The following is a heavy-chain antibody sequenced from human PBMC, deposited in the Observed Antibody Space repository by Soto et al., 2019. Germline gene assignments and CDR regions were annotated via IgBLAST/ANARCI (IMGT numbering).Heavy chain of an antibody. CDR2: IKSKTDGGTT. Sequence: GSLRLSCAASGFTFSNAWMSWVRQAPGKGLEWVGRIKSKTDGGTTDYAAPVKGRFTISRDDSKNTLYLQMNSLKTEDTAVYYCTTAGSPLYYYYYYGMDVWGQGTTVTVSS. J-gene: IGHJ6*02. CDR1: GFTFSNAW. CDR3: TTAGSPLYYYYYYGMDV. D-gene: IGHD5-12*01. V-gene: IGHV3-15*01.